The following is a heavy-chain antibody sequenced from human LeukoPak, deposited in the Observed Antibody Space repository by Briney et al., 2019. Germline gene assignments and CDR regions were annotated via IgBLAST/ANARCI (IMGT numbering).Heavy chain of an antibody. V-gene: IGHV4-34*01. J-gene: IGHJ4*02. CDR2: INDSGSI. CDR1: GGSFSGYF. D-gene: IGHD3-10*01. Sequence: PSETLSLTCAVYGGSFSGYFWTWIRPPPGKGLEWIGEINDSGSINYNPSLKSRVSISVDTSKNQFSLKVSSVTAADTVVYYSARRGSGSLNIQSNFDDWGQGTQVTVSS. CDR3: ARRGSGSLNIQSNFDD.